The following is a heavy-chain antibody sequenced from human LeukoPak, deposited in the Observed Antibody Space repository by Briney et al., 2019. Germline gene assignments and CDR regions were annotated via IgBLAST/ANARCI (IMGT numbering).Heavy chain of an antibody. J-gene: IGHJ4*02. CDR2: IDTDGGRT. V-gene: IGHV3-74*01. CDR3: AREADTAITFDY. Sequence: GGSLRLSCAASGFTFSRDWMHWLRQAPGKGLLWVARIDTDGGRTTSADSVKGRFTIFIDNAKNTLYLQMNSLRAEDAAVYYCAREADTAITFDYWGQGTLVTVSS. CDR1: GFTFSRDW. D-gene: IGHD5-18*01.